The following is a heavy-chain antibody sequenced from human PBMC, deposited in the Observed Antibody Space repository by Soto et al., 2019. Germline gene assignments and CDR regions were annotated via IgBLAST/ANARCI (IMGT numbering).Heavy chain of an antibody. CDR2: IIPIFGTA. D-gene: IGHD3-22*01. CDR1: GGTFSSYA. CDR3: ARGDSRLLYYMDV. J-gene: IGHJ6*03. V-gene: IGHV1-69*13. Sequence: VASVKVSCKASGGTFSSYAISWVRQAPGQGLEWMGGIIPIFGTANYAQKFQCRVTITADESTSTAYMELSSLRSEYTAVYYCARGDSRLLYYMDVWGKGTTVTVSS.